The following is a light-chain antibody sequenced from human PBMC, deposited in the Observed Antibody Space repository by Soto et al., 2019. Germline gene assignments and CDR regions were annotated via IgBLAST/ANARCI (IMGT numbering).Light chain of an antibody. CDR1: QGIGDT. Sequence: EVLMRQSPATLSVSPGEGATRSCTASQGIGDTLACYQHKPGQTPRLLIYDTSTRATGVPTRFSGSRSGAEFTLTINSLQSEDFAVYYCQPYNNWPLTFGRGTKV. J-gene: IGKJ4*01. V-gene: IGKV3-15*01. CDR3: QPYNNWPLT. CDR2: DTS.